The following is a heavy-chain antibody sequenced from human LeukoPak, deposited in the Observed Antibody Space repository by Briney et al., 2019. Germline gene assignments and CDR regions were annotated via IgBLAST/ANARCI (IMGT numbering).Heavy chain of an antibody. D-gene: IGHD2-2*01. CDR2: IKHDGSEK. V-gene: IGHV3-7*01. CDR1: GGSISSYY. Sequence: PSETLSLTCTVSGGSISSYYMSWIRQAPGKGLEWVASIKHDGSEKYYVDSVKGRFTISRDDAKNSVYLQMNNLRVEDTALYYCARDRDYSASWEVNFDYWGQGTLVTVSS. CDR3: ARDRDYSASWEVNFDY. J-gene: IGHJ4*02.